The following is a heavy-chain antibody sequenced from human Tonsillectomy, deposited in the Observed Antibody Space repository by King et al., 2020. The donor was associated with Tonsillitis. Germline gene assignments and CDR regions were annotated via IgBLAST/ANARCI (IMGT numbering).Heavy chain of an antibody. CDR3: TRERGGQVPATEGYFDF. D-gene: IGHD2-2*01. Sequence: VQLVESGGGLVKPGGSLRLSCAASGFTFNNVWMSWVRQAPGKGLEWVGRIKSKTDGGTADYAAPVKGRFTISRDDSKNTLYLQMNSLKTEDTAVYYCTRERGGQVPATEGYFDFWGQGTLVTVSS. V-gene: IGHV3-15*01. CDR2: IKSKTDGGTA. J-gene: IGHJ4*02. CDR1: GFTFNNVW.